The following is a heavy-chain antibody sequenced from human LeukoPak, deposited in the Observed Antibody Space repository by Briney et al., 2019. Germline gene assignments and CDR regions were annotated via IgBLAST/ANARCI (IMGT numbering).Heavy chain of an antibody. CDR2: ISYGGST. V-gene: IGHV4-59*01. CDR3: ARGIFGMVLNAFDL. Sequence: SETLSLTCSVSGGSISSYYWTWIRQPPGRGLEWVGYISYGGSTNYNPSLKSRVTISVDTSTNQFSLKLSSVTAADTAVYYCARGIFGMVLNAFDLWGRGTMVTVSS. CDR1: GGSISSYY. J-gene: IGHJ3*01. D-gene: IGHD3-3*01.